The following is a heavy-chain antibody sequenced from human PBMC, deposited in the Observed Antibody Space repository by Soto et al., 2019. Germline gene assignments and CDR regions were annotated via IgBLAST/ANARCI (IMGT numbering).Heavy chain of an antibody. CDR1: GFPFGPST. V-gene: IGHV3-23*01. D-gene: IGHD2-21*02. Sequence: EVQLLESGGGLVQPGGSLTLSCGVSGFPFGPSTMSWVRQAPWKGLAWVSTISVSVGSTYYADSVQGRFTVSSDISDNTLFLQMTSLTAEYTAVYFCAKRDAPESRSNAYFYDHWGRGVLVTVSS. CDR3: AKRDAPESRSNAYFYDH. CDR2: ISVSVGST. J-gene: IGHJ4*02.